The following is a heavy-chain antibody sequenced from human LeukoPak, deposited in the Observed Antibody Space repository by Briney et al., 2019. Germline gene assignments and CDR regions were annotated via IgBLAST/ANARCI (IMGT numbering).Heavy chain of an antibody. J-gene: IGHJ4*02. CDR1: GFTFSSYS. D-gene: IGHD3-22*01. V-gene: IGHV3-48*04. CDR3: ASIDSSGYYYSDY. Sequence: GGSLRLSCAASGFTFSSYSMNWVRQAPGQGLEWVSYISSSSSTIYYADSVKGRFTISRDNAKNSLYLQMNSLRAEDTAVYYCASIDSSGYYYSDYWGQGTLVTVSS. CDR2: ISSSSSTI.